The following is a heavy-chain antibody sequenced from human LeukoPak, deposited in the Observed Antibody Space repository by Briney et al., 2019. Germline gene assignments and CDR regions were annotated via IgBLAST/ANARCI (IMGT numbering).Heavy chain of an antibody. Sequence: SETLSLTCTVSGGSISSGGYYWSWIRQPPGKGLEWIGYIYHSGSTYYNPSLKSRVTISVDTSKNQFSLKLSSVTAADTAVYYCARARSSWVSGFDPWGQGTLVTVSS. V-gene: IGHV4-30-2*01. CDR3: ARARSSWVSGFDP. CDR2: IYHSGST. J-gene: IGHJ5*02. CDR1: GGSISSGGYY. D-gene: IGHD6-13*01.